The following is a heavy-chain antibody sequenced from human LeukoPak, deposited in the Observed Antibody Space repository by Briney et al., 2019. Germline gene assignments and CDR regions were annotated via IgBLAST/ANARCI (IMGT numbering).Heavy chain of an antibody. V-gene: IGHV3-30*02. D-gene: IGHD6-19*01. CDR1: GFTFSSYG. J-gene: IGHJ4*02. CDR3: AKPDSVAGLFDY. Sequence: GGSLSLSCAASGFTFSSYGMHWVRQAPGKGLEWVAFIRYDGSNKYYADSVKGRFTISRDNSKNTLYLQMNSLRAEDTAVYYCAKPDSVAGLFDYWSQGTLVTVSS. CDR2: IRYDGSNK.